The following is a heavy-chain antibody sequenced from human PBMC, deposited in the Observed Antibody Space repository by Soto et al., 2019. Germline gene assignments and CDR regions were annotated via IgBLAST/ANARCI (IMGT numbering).Heavy chain of an antibody. CDR2: IYYSGST. Sequence: SETLSLTCTVSGGSISSYYWSWIRQPPGKGLEWIGYIYYSGSTNYNPSLKSRATISVDTSKNQFSLKLSSVTAADTAAYYCARATSGYSFMDVWGQGTTVTVSS. CDR1: GGSISSYY. D-gene: IGHD6-13*01. J-gene: IGHJ6*02. CDR3: ARATSGYSFMDV. V-gene: IGHV4-59*01.